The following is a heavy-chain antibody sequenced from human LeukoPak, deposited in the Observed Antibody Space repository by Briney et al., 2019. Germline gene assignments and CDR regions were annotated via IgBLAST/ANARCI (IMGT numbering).Heavy chain of an antibody. V-gene: IGHV3-74*01. CDR1: GFTFSSYW. CDR2: INLEGSST. Sequence: PGGSLRLSCTISGFTFSSYWMHWVRQAPGKGLVWVSRINLEGSSTNYADSVKGRFTISRDNAKNSLYLQMNGLGAEDTAVYYCARELNGYGYYFFDYWGPGTLVTVSS. J-gene: IGHJ4*02. CDR3: ARELNGYGYYFFDY. D-gene: IGHD3-16*01.